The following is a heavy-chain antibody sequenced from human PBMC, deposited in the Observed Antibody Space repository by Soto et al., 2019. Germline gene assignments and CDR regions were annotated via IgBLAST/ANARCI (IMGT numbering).Heavy chain of an antibody. Sequence: GGCXRLSGSSGVCSFSNACMSWFRQAPGKGLECVGRIKSKTDGGTTDYAAPVKVRFTISRDDSKKTLYLQMNSLQTEDTAVYSCTPPFVPDPLFYDSSRYTALGAFDICGPRPMVNV. V-gene: IGHV3-15*01. CDR3: TPPFVPDPLFYDSSRYTALGAFDI. CDR2: IKSKTDGGTT. CDR1: VCSFSNAC. J-gene: IGHJ3*02. D-gene: IGHD3-22*01.